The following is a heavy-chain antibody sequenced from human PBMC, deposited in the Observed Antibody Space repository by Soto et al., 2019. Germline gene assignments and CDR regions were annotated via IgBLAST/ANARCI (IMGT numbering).Heavy chain of an antibody. V-gene: IGHV1-69*02. D-gene: IGHD3-10*01. CDR1: GDTFSFYS. J-gene: IGHJ4*02. CDR3: ASSYGSGYRAFDY. CDR2: INPILRMS. Sequence: QVQLVQSGAEVKKPGSSVKVSCKASGDTFSFYSINWVRQAPGLGLEWMGRINPILRMSNHAQRFQGRVTMTADKSTSTAYMELSSLRSEDTAMYYCASSYGSGYRAFDYWGQGALVTVSS.